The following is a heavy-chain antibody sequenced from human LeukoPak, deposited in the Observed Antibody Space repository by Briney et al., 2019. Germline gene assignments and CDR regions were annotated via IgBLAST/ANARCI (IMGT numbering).Heavy chain of an antibody. D-gene: IGHD3-22*01. Sequence: ASVKVSCKASGGTFSSYAISWVRQAPGQGLEWMGGIIPTFGTVNYAQKFQGRVTITADESTSTAYMELSSLRSEDTAVYYCASRRSYYYDSSGYMEHWGQGTLVTVSS. J-gene: IGHJ1*01. CDR1: GGTFSSYA. CDR2: IIPTFGTV. CDR3: ASRRSYYYDSSGYMEH. V-gene: IGHV1-69*13.